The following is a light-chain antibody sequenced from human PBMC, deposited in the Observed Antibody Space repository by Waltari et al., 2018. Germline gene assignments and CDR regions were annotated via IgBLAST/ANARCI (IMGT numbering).Light chain of an antibody. V-gene: IGKV3-20*01. CDR3: QHYRSLPVT. CDR1: ESVRRA. J-gene: IGKJ1*01. Sequence: EIVLTQSPGTLSLSPGERATLSCRARESVRRALAWYQQRPGQAPRLLIYDASSRATGIPDRFSGSGSGTDFSLTISRLEPEDFALYYCQHYRSLPVTFGQGTKVEIK. CDR2: DAS.